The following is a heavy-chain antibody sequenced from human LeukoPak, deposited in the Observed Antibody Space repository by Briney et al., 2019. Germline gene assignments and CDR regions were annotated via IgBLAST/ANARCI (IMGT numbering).Heavy chain of an antibody. D-gene: IGHD1-26*01. CDR3: AKDWDHSCGSYFQH. J-gene: IGHJ1*01. CDR1: GFTFSSYG. Sequence: GGSLRLSCAASGFTFSSYGMHWVRQAPGKGLEWVAFIRYDGSNKYYADSVKGRFTISRDNSKNTLYLQMNSLRAEDTAVYYCAKDWDHSCGSYFQHWGQGTLVTVSS. V-gene: IGHV3-30*02. CDR2: IRYDGSNK.